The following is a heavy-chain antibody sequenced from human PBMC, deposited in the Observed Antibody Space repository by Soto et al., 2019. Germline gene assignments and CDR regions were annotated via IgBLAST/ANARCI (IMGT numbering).Heavy chain of an antibody. CDR1: GGSIRSYY. V-gene: IGHV4-59*01. J-gene: IGHJ4*02. CDR3: ARGGWDSSSQHYFDY. CDR2: IYYSGST. D-gene: IGHD6-6*01. Sequence: SETLSLTCTVSGGSIRSYYWCWVRQPPGKGLEWIGYIYYSGSTNYNPSLKSRVTISVDTSKDQFSLKLSSVTAADTAVYYCARGGWDSSSQHYFDYWGQGTQVTVSS.